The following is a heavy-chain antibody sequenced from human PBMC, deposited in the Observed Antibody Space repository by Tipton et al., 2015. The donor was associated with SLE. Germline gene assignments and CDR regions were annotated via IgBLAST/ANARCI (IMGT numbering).Heavy chain of an antibody. J-gene: IGHJ5*02. CDR3: ARDRGFGISNWFDP. D-gene: IGHD3-10*01. CDR1: GGSISNYY. CDR2: IYYSGST. V-gene: IGHV4-59*01. Sequence: LRLSCTVSGGSISNYYWSWIRQPPGKGLEWIGYIYYSGSTNYNPSLKSRVTISVDTSKNQFSLKLSSVTAADTAVYYCARDRGFGISNWFDPWGQGTLVTVSS.